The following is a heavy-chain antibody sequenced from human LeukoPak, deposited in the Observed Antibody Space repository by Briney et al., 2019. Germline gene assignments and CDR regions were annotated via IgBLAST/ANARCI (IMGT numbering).Heavy chain of an antibody. CDR2: ISMDGSQQ. Sequence: PGGSLRLSCAASGFRFNGYAMHWVRQPPGTGLEWVAVISMDGSQQYYADSVKGRFTISRDNSKDTLYLQMNSLRSEDTSVYYCAREVYSHALDALDLWGQGTMVTVSS. CDR1: GFRFNGYA. V-gene: IGHV3-30*04. J-gene: IGHJ3*01. CDR3: AREVYSHALDALDL. D-gene: IGHD6-13*01.